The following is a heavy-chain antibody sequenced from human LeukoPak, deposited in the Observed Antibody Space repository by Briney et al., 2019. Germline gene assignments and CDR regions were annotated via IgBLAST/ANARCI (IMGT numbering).Heavy chain of an antibody. CDR1: GFTLSTYA. V-gene: IGHV3-30*02. Sequence: GGSLRLSCAASGFTLSTYAMNWVRQAPGKGLEWVAFIRYDGSNKYYADSVKGRFTISRDNAKNSLYLQMNSLRAEDTAVYYCARDMEEQWPSDAFDIWGQGTMVTVSS. J-gene: IGHJ3*02. CDR2: IRYDGSNK. CDR3: ARDMEEQWPSDAFDI. D-gene: IGHD6-19*01.